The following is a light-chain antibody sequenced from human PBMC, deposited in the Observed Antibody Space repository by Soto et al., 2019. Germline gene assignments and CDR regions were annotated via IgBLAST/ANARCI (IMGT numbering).Light chain of an antibody. J-gene: IGLJ1*01. CDR2: DVS. CDR1: SSDVGGYNY. V-gene: IGLV2-14*01. Sequence: QSALTQPASVSGSPGQSITISCTGTSSDVGGYNYVSWYQQHPGKAPKLMIYDVSNRPSGVSNRFSGSKSGNTASLTISGLQAEGEADYYCSSYTSSSPWVFGTGTKLTVL. CDR3: SSYTSSSPWV.